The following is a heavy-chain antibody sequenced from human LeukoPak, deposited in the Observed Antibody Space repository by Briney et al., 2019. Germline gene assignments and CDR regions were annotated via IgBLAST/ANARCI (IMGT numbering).Heavy chain of an antibody. V-gene: IGHV4-39*01. CDR3: ATTDSSGPFGY. J-gene: IGHJ4*02. CDR1: GGSISSSSYY. D-gene: IGHD3-22*01. CDR2: IYYSGST. Sequence: PSETLSLTCTVSGGSISSSSYYWGWIRQPPGKGLKWIGSIYYSGSTYYNPSLKSRVTISVDTSKNQFSLKLSSVTAADTAVYYCATTDSSGPFGYWGQGTLVTVSS.